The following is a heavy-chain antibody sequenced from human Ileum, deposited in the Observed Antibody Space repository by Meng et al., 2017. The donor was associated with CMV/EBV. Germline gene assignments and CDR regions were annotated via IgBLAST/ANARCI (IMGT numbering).Heavy chain of an antibody. Sequence: GESLKISCAASGFTFSNAWMSWVRQAPGKGLEWVGRIKSKTDGETIDYAAPVKGRFTISRDDSKNTLYLQMDSLNTEDTAVYYCSKGWWADYWGQGTLVTVSS. D-gene: IGHD2-15*01. CDR1: GFTFSNAW. V-gene: IGHV3-15*01. CDR3: SKGWWADY. J-gene: IGHJ4*02. CDR2: IKSKTDGETI.